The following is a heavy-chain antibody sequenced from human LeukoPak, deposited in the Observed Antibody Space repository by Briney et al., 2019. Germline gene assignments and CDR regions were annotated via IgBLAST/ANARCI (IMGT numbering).Heavy chain of an antibody. Sequence: PSETLSLTCTVSGGSISSYYWSWIRQPPGKGLEWIGYIYYSGSTNYNPSLKSRVTISVDTSKNQFSLKLSSVTAADTAMYYCAREGRVGAFSQGDAFDIWGQGTMVTVSS. CDR3: AREGRVGAFSQGDAFDI. J-gene: IGHJ3*02. D-gene: IGHD1-26*01. CDR2: IYYSGST. V-gene: IGHV4-59*01. CDR1: GGSISSYY.